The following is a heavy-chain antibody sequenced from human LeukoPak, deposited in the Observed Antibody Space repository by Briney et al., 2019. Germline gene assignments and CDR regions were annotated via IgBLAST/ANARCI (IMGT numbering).Heavy chain of an antibody. CDR2: IIPIFGTA. V-gene: IGHV1-69*05. D-gene: IGHD6-19*01. Sequence: GASVKVSCKASGGTFSSYAISWVRQAPGQGLEWMGGIIPIFGTANYAQKFQGRVTITTDESTSTAYMELSSLRSEDTAVYYCARAEPTVAGTNYFDYWGQGTLVTVSS. CDR1: GGTFSSYA. J-gene: IGHJ4*02. CDR3: ARAEPTVAGTNYFDY.